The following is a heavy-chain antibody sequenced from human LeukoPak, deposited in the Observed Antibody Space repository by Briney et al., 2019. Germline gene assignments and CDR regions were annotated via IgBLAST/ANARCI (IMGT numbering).Heavy chain of an antibody. J-gene: IGHJ4*02. V-gene: IGHV5-51*01. CDR3: AREYSGSYYNLDYFGY. D-gene: IGHD1-26*01. CDR1: GYSFTSYW. Sequence: GESLKISCKGSGYSFTSYWIGWVRQMPGKGLEWMGIIYPGDSDTRYSPSFQGQVTISADKSISTAYLQWSSLKASDTAMYYCAREYSGSYYNLDYFGYWGQGTLVTVSS. CDR2: IYPGDSDT.